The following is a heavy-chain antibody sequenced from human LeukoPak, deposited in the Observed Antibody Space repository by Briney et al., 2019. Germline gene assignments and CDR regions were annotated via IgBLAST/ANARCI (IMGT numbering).Heavy chain of an antibody. CDR3: ARGIDEWLYLNY. D-gene: IGHD3-3*01. CDR2: ISNDGSYK. Sequence: GRSLRLSCAASGFTFSTYGMHWVRQAPGKGLEWVAVISNDGSYKYYADSVKGRFTISRDSSKNSLYLQMYSLRAEDTAVYYCARGIDEWLYLNYWGQGALVTVSS. J-gene: IGHJ4*02. V-gene: IGHV3-30*03. CDR1: GFTFSTYG.